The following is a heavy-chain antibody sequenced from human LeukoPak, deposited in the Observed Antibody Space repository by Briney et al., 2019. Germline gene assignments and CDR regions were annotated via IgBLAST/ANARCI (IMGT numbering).Heavy chain of an antibody. Sequence: ASVKVSCKASGYTFTGYYMHWVRQAPGQGLEWMGGIIPIFGTANYAQKFQGRVTITADKSTSTAYMELSSLRSEDTAVYYCARGPLGIASNWGQGTLVTVSS. CDR2: IIPIFGTA. V-gene: IGHV1-69*06. CDR3: ARGPLGIASN. D-gene: IGHD2/OR15-2a*01. J-gene: IGHJ4*02. CDR1: GYTFTGYY.